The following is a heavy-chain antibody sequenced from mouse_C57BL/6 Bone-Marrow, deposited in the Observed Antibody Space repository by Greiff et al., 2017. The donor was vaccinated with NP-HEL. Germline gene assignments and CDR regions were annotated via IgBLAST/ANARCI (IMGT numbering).Heavy chain of an antibody. CDR1: GFNIKDDY. CDR3: TTPYYYGSSPPFAY. V-gene: IGHV14-4*01. J-gene: IGHJ3*01. Sequence: VQLQQSGAELVRPGASVKLSCTASGFNIKDDYMHWVKQRPEQGLEWIGWIDPENGDTEYASKFQGKATITADTSSNTAYLQLSSLTSEDTAVYYCTTPYYYGSSPPFAYWGQGTLVTVSA. D-gene: IGHD1-1*01. CDR2: IDPENGDT.